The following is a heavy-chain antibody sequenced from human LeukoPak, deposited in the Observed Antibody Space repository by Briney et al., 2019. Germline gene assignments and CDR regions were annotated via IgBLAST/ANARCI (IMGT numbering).Heavy chain of an antibody. CDR1: GFTFSSYG. V-gene: IGHV3-30*19. CDR2: ISYDGSNK. CDR3: ARSGGGIYYYFGMDV. J-gene: IGHJ6*02. D-gene: IGHD6-25*01. Sequence: GGSLRLSCAASGFTFSSYGMHWVRQAPGKGLEWVAVISYDGSNKYYADSVKGRFTISRDNSKNTLYLQMNSLRAEDTAVYYCARSGGGIYYYFGMDVWGQGTTVTVSS.